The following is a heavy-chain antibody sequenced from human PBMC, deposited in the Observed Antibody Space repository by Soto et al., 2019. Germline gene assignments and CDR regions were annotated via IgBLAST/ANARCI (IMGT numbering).Heavy chain of an antibody. V-gene: IGHV5-51*01. CDR1: GYSFTSYW. CDR2: IYPGDSDT. Sequence: GESLKISCKGSGYSFTSYWIGWVRQMPGKGLEWMGIIYPGDSDTRYSPSFQGQVTISADKSISTAYLQWSSLKATDTAMYKCGRSQFCSSPSCLRVGFDPWGKETLFTVSS. D-gene: IGHD2-2*01. CDR3: GRSQFCSSPSCLRVGFDP. J-gene: IGHJ5*02.